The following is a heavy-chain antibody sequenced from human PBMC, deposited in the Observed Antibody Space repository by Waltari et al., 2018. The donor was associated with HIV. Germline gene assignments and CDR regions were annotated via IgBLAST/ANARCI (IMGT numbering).Heavy chain of an antibody. CDR3: TKGGGKSPGLSV. J-gene: IGHJ6*02. D-gene: IGHD3-16*01. CDR2: IRSKAYGETA. CDR1: GFICRDYP. V-gene: IGHV3-49*03. Sequence: HLVQSGGGFTQPGRSLRLSCAASGFICRDYPMSWFRQAPGKGLEWVGFIRSKAYGETAEYAAALEGRFTISRDDSRGIGYLQMDGLKIEDTGVYYCTKGGGKSPGLSVWGQGTTVTVSS.